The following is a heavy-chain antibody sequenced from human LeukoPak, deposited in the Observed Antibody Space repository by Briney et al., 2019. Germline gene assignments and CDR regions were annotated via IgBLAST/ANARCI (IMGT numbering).Heavy chain of an antibody. J-gene: IGHJ4*02. CDR3: ARTYTSGWCAN. CDR2: IHPADSDT. Sequence: GASLKISYKASGYSFTDFWIGWVRPLPGKGLEWMGNIHPADSDTRYSPSFQGHVTISADKSINTASRQWTSLNASDTAMYYCARTYTSGWCANWGQGTLVTVSS. V-gene: IGHV5-51*01. D-gene: IGHD6-13*01. CDR1: GYSFTDFW.